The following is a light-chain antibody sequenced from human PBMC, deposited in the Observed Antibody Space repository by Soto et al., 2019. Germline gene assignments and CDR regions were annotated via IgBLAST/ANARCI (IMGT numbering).Light chain of an antibody. Sequence: EIVLTQSPVTLSLSPGERATLSCRASQIVSSNLAWYQQKPGQAPRLLIYGASTRATGIPARFSGSGSGTESTLTISGLQSEDFAVYYCQQYNNWPQTFGQGTRLEIK. CDR2: GAS. J-gene: IGKJ5*01. CDR3: QQYNNWPQT. CDR1: QIVSSN. V-gene: IGKV3-15*01.